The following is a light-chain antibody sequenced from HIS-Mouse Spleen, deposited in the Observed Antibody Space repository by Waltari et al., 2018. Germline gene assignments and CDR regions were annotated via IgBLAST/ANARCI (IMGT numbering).Light chain of an antibody. V-gene: IGLV3-10*01. Sequence: SYELTQPPSVSVSPGQTARITCSGSALPTTSAYWYHQKSGQAPVLVIYEDSKRPSGIPERFSGSSSGTMATLTISGAQVEDEADYYCYSTDSSGNHRVFGGGTKLTVL. CDR3: YSTDSSGNHRV. CDR1: ALPTTS. J-gene: IGLJ2*01. CDR2: EDS.